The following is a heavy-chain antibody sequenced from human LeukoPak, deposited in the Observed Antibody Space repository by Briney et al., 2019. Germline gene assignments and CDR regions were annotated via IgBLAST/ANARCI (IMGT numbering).Heavy chain of an antibody. D-gene: IGHD6-19*01. V-gene: IGHV3-9*01. Sequence: PGRSLRLSCAASGFTFDDYAMHWVRQAPGKGLEWVSGISYNSGKMGFADSVKGRFTISRDNAKNSLYLHMNSLRVEDTAFYYCAKGPILGYTSSWFDDWGQGTLVTVSS. J-gene: IGHJ5*02. CDR1: GFTFDDYA. CDR3: AKGPILGYTSSWFDD. CDR2: ISYNSGKM.